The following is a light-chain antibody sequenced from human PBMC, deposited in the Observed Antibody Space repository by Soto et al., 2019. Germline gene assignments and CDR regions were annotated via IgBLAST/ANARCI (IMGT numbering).Light chain of an antibody. Sequence: DIVMTQSPLSLPVTPGEPASISCGCSQSLLRSNGRNFLDCYLXRTGQSPQLXIYLGSNRASGVPDRFSGSGSATDCTLRISRVEADDGAIYDGMQPLQMPWTFGQGTKVDIK. J-gene: IGKJ1*01. CDR1: QSLLRSNGRNF. CDR3: MQPLQMPWT. V-gene: IGKV2-28*01. CDR2: LGS.